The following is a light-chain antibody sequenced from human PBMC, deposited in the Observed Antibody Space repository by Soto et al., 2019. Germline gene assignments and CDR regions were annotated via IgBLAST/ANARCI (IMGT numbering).Light chain of an antibody. CDR1: QSVSSSY. J-gene: IGKJ1*01. CDR2: GAS. CDR3: QQYGSSSGWT. V-gene: IGKV3-20*01. Sequence: EIELTQSPCTLSLSPGERATLSCRASQSVSSSYLAWYQQKPGQAPRLLIYGASSRATGIPDRFSGSGSGTDFTLTISRLEPEDFADYYCQQYGSSSGWTFGQGTKVKIK.